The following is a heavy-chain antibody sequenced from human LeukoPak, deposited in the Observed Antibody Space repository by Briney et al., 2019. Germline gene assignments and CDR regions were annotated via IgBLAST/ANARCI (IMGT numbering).Heavy chain of an antibody. Sequence: GGSLRLSCAASGFTVSSNYMSWVRQAPGKGLEWVSVIYSGGSRYYADSVKGRFTISRDNGKNSLYLQMNSLRAEDTALYYCSRGYDTSASGYTDVWGKGATVIVSS. CDR3: SRGYDTSASGYTDV. V-gene: IGHV3-53*01. D-gene: IGHD3-22*01. CDR2: IYSGGSR. CDR1: GFTVSSNY. J-gene: IGHJ6*03.